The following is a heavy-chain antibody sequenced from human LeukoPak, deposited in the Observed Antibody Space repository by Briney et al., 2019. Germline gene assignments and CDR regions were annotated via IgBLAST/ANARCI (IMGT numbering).Heavy chain of an antibody. Sequence: ASVKVSCKVSGYTLTELSMHWVRQAPGKGLEWMGGFDPEDGETIYAQKFQGRVTMTEDTSTDTAYMELSSMRSEDTAVYYCATDQDYDFWSGRFQGAFDIWGQGTMVTVSS. D-gene: IGHD3-3*01. V-gene: IGHV1-24*01. CDR1: GYTLTELS. J-gene: IGHJ3*02. CDR2: FDPEDGET. CDR3: ATDQDYDFWSGRFQGAFDI.